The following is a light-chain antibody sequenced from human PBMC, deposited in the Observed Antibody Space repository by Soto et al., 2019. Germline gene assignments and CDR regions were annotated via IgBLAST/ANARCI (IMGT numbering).Light chain of an antibody. J-gene: IGKJ3*01. CDR2: DAS. V-gene: IGKV3-11*01. CDR1: QSVSSY. CDR3: HERSIWLPV. Sequence: EIVLTQSPATLYLSPGERATLSCRASQSVSSYLAWYQQKPGQAPRLLIYDASNRATGIPARFSGRGSGTDFTLIISSLEPEHFAVFYCHERSIWLPVFGPGTKVHIK.